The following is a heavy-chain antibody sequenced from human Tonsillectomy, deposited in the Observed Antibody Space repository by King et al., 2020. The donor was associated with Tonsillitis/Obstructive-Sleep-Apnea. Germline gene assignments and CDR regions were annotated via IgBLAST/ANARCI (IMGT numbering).Heavy chain of an antibody. CDR1: GFTFSSYS. V-gene: IGHV3-21*01. Sequence: VQLVESGGGLVKPGGSLRLSCAASGFTFSSYSMNWVRQAPGKGLEWVSSISSSSSYIYYADSVKGRFTISRDNAKNSLYLKMNSLRAEDTAVYYCAGYGIAATNYYYYGMDVWGQGTTVTVSS. CDR3: AGYGIAATNYYYYGMDV. D-gene: IGHD2-15*01. CDR2: ISSSSSYI. J-gene: IGHJ6*02.